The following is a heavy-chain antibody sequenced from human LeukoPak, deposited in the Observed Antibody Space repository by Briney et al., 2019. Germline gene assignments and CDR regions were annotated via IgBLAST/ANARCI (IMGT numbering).Heavy chain of an antibody. J-gene: IGHJ4*02. CDR1: GGSFSGYY. Sequence: SETLSLTCAVYGGSFSGYYWSWIRQPPGKGLEWIGEINHSGSTNYNPSLKSRVTISVDTSKNQFSLKLSSVTAADTAVYYCARDPEIFGVVIWGQGTLVTVSS. CDR3: ARDPEIFGVVI. D-gene: IGHD3-3*01. V-gene: IGHV4-34*01. CDR2: INHSGST.